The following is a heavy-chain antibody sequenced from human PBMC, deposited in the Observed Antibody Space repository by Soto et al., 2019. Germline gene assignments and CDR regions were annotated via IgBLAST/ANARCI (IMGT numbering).Heavy chain of an antibody. CDR3: VTVATHSYNSLDT. J-gene: IGHJ5*02. Sequence: PGGSLRLSCAASGFTFSSYWMHWVRQAPGKGLVWVSRINADGSTTTYADSVKGLFTISRDNAKNTLYLQMNSLRAEDTAVYYCVTVATHSYNSLDTWGPGTLVTVSS. V-gene: IGHV3-74*01. D-gene: IGHD5-18*01. CDR2: INADGSTT. CDR1: GFTFSSYW.